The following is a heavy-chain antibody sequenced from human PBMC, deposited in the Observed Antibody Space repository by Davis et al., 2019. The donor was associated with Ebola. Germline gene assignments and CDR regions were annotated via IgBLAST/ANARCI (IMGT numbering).Heavy chain of an antibody. D-gene: IGHD3-3*01. Sequence: ASVKVSCKASGYTFTSYDINWVRQATGQGLEWMGWMNPNSGNTGYAQKFQGRVTMTRNTSISTAYMELSSLRSEDTAVYYCARGTMYRTTIFGVVTRIYYYGMDVWGQGTTVTVSS. CDR1: GYTFTSYD. V-gene: IGHV1-8*01. J-gene: IGHJ6*02. CDR2: MNPNSGNT. CDR3: ARGTMYRTTIFGVVTRIYYYGMDV.